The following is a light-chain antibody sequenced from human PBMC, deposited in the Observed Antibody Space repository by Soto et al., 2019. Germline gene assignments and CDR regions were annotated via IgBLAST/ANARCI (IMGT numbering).Light chain of an antibody. CDR2: GIS. CDR3: PQYTDWPLT. V-gene: IGKV3-20*01. Sequence: EVVMTQSPAALSVSPGERATLSCRASQTVTSTYLAWYQQKPGQAPRLLIYGISRRATGVPDRFSGSGSGTDITVTISRLEPEDFAVEYCPQYTDWPLTFGHGTKVDVK. CDR1: QTVTSTY. J-gene: IGKJ1*01.